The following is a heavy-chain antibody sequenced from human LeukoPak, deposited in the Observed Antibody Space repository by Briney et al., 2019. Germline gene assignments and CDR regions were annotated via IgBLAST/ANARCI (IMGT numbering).Heavy chain of an antibody. CDR2: ISGSGGST. D-gene: IGHD6-19*01. V-gene: IGHV3-23*01. J-gene: IGHJ4*02. CDR1: GFIFSTYA. CDR3: AKRNGSGWFTDY. Sequence: GGSLRLSCAASGFIFSTYAMSWVRQAPGKGLEWVSYISGSGGSTYYADSVKGRFTISRDNSKNTLYLQINSLRAEDTAVYYCAKRNGSGWFTDYWGQGTLVTVSS.